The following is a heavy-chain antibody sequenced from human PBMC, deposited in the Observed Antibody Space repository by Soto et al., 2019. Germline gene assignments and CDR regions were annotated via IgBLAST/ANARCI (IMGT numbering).Heavy chain of an antibody. CDR1: GYTFTDYA. V-gene: IGHV3-30-3*01. CDR3: ARAWRLPNWFDP. D-gene: IGHD1-1*01. CDR2: ISYDGNNN. Sequence: SCKASGYTFTDYAIHWVRQAPGKGLEWVAVISYDGNNNYYADSVKGRFTISRDNSKNTVYLQMNSLTTKDTAVYFCARAWRLPNWFDPWGQGTLVTVSS. J-gene: IGHJ5*02.